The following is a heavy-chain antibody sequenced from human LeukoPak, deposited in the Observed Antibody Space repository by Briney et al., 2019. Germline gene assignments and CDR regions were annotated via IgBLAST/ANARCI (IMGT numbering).Heavy chain of an antibody. Sequence: PSETLSLTCAVYGGSFSGYYWSWIRQPPGKGLEWIGEINHSGSTNYNPSLKSRVTISVDTSKNQLSLKLSSVTAADTAVYYCARGARIAVAGTDWFDPWGQGTLVTVSS. V-gene: IGHV4-34*01. CDR3: ARGARIAVAGTDWFDP. J-gene: IGHJ5*02. D-gene: IGHD6-19*01. CDR1: GGSFSGYY. CDR2: INHSGST.